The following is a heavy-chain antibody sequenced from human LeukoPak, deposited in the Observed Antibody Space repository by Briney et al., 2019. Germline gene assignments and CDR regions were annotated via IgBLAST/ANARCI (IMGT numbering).Heavy chain of an antibody. V-gene: IGHV4-59*01. D-gene: IGHD6-19*01. J-gene: IGHJ4*02. Sequence: GSLRLSCTVSGGSISSYYWSWIRQPPGKGLEWIGYIYYSGSTNYNPSLKSRVTISVDTSNNQFSLKLSSMSAADTAVYYCASGSSGWYDLDYWGQGTLVTVSS. CDR1: GGSISSYY. CDR3: ASGSSGWYDLDY. CDR2: IYYSGST.